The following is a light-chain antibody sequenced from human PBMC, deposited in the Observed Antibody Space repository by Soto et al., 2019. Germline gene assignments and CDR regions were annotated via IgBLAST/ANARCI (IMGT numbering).Light chain of an antibody. J-gene: IGLJ1*01. Sequence: QSALTQPASVSGSIGQSITISCTGTSSDVGGYNYVSWYQQYPGKAPRVMIYDVTQRPSGVPDRFSGTKSGNTASLTISGLQAEDEADYYCCSYAGSYTWVFGSGTKLTVL. CDR3: CSYAGSYTWV. CDR2: DVT. V-gene: IGLV2-11*01. CDR1: SSDVGGYNY.